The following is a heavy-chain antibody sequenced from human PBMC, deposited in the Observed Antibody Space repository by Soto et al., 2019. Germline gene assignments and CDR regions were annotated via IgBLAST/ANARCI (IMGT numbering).Heavy chain of an antibody. V-gene: IGHV3-23*01. CDR3: VKDSYMTTVTAGVDY. J-gene: IGHJ4*02. D-gene: IGHD4-4*01. CDR1: GFTFSNYA. Sequence: EVQLLESGGGLVQPGGSLRLSCAASGFTFSNYAMSWVRQAPGKGLEWVSVISGSSGSTYYADSVKGRFTISRDNSKNTLYLQMNSLRAEDTAVYYCVKDSYMTTVTAGVDYWGQGTLVTVSS. CDR2: ISGSSGST.